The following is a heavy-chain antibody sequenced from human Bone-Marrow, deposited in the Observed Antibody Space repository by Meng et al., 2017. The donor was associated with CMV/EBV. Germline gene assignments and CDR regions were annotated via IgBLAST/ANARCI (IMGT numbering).Heavy chain of an antibody. D-gene: IGHD2-15*01. CDR1: GFTFSSYW. V-gene: IGHV3-74*01. CDR3: ARHQGSPHFDY. Sequence: GGSLRLSCAASGFTFSSYWMHWVRQAPGKGLVWVSRINSDGSSTSYAASVKGRFTISRDNAKNTLYLQMNSLRAEDTAVYYCARHQGSPHFDYWGQGTLVTVSS. CDR2: INSDGSST. J-gene: IGHJ4*02.